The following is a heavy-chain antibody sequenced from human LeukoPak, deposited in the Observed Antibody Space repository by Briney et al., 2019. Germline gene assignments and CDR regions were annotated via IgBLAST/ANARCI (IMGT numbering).Heavy chain of an antibody. J-gene: IGHJ4*02. CDR2: IIPILGIA. D-gene: IGHD7-27*01. Sequence: SVKVSCRASGGTFSSYTISWVRQAPGQGLEWMGRIIPILGIANYAQKFQGRVTITADKSTSTAYMELSSLRSEDTAVYYCARDGATGDFDYWGQGTLVTVSS. V-gene: IGHV1-69*04. CDR1: GGTFSSYT. CDR3: ARDGATGDFDY.